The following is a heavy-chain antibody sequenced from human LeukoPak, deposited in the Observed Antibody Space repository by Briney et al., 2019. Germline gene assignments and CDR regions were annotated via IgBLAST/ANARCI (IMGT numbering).Heavy chain of an antibody. CDR3: ARDKLHQAAIYYYYGMDV. D-gene: IGHD1-7*01. CDR2: IKQDGSEK. J-gene: IGHJ6*02. Sequence: GGSLRLSCAASGFTFSNYAMSWVRQAPGKGLEWVANIKQDGSEKYYVDSVKGRFTISRDNAKNSLYLQMNSLRAEDTAVYYCARDKLHQAAIYYYYGMDVWGQGTTVTVSS. V-gene: IGHV3-7*03. CDR1: GFTFSNYA.